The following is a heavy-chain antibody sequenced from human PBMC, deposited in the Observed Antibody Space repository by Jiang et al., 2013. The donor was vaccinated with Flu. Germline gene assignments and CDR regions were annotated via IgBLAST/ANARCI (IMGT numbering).Heavy chain of an antibody. CDR1: GGTFSSYA. J-gene: IGHJ4*02. CDR3: AREVAPGDSSGWYGVIGY. V-gene: IGHV1-69*06. CDR2: IIPIFGTA. D-gene: IGHD6-19*01. Sequence: VQLVESGAEVKKPGSSVKVSCKASGGTFSSYAISWVRQAPGQGLEWMGGIIPIFGTANYAQKFQGRVTITADKSTSTAYMELSSLRSEDTAVYYCAREVAPGDSSGWYGVIGYWGQGTLVTVSS.